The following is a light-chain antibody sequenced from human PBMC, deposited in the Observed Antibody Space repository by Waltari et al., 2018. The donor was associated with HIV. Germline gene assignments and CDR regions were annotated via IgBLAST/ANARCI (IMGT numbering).Light chain of an antibody. CDR1: SSNIGNNL. CDR3: GTWDSNLRNWV. J-gene: IGLJ3*02. CDR2: PNS. Sequence: QSILAQPPSVSATPGQRVPIPCSGGSSNIGNNLISWYQQVPGAAPKLLIFPNSKRPSEIPDRFSASKSDTSGTLDIAGLQTGDEGDYYCGTWDSNLRNWVFGGGTKLTVL. V-gene: IGLV1-51*01.